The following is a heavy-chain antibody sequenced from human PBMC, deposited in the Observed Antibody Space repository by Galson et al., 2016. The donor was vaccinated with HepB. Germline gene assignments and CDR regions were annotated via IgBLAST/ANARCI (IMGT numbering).Heavy chain of an antibody. V-gene: IGHV3-30*04. D-gene: IGHD2-21*01. J-gene: IGHJ3*02. Sequence: SLRLSCAASRFTFSSFTLHWVRRTPGKGLEWLALVSPDASENYYADSVKGRFTVSRDNSRNTLYLQMYSLRPGDTAIYYCARARVVRGIYDAFNMWGQGTVVTVSS. CDR2: VSPDASEN. CDR1: RFTFSSFT. CDR3: ARARVVRGIYDAFNM.